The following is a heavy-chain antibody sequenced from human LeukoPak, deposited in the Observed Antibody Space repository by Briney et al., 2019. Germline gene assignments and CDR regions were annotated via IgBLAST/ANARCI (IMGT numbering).Heavy chain of an antibody. CDR1: GFTFDDYA. CDR3: AINGGGDSGYGNFDY. CDR2: INWNSDSI. D-gene: IGHD5-12*01. V-gene: IGHV3-9*01. Sequence: GGSLRLSCAVSGFTFDDYAMHWVRQVPGKGLEWVSGINWNSDSIGYADSVKGRFTTSRDNAKNSLYLQMNSLRAEDTAFYYCAINGGGDSGYGNFDYWGQGTLVTISS. J-gene: IGHJ4*02.